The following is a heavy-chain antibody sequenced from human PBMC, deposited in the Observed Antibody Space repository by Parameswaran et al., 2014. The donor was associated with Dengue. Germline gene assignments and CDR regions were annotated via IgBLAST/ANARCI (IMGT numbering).Heavy chain of an antibody. Sequence: PGKGLEWVAVIWYDGSNKYYADSVKGRFTISRDNSKNTLYLQMNSLRAEDTAVYYCARDRHDYFDYWGQGTLVTVSS. CDR2: IWYDGSNK. V-gene: IGHV3-33*01. J-gene: IGHJ4*02. CDR3: ARDRHDYFDY.